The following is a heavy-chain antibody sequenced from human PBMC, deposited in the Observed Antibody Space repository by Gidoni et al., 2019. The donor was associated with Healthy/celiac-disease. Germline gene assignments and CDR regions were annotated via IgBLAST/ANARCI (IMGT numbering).Heavy chain of an antibody. CDR3: ARAYYDFWSGTDPHYYGMDV. J-gene: IGHJ6*02. CDR1: GFSLSTSGMC. V-gene: IGHV2-70*15. D-gene: IGHD3-3*01. CDR2: IDWDDDK. Sequence: QVTLRESGPALVKPTQTLTLTCTFSGFSLSTSGMCVSWIRQPPGKALEWLARIDWDDDKYYSTSLKTRLTISKDTSKNQVVLTMTNMDPVDTATYYCARAYYDFWSGTDPHYYGMDVWGQGTTVTVSS.